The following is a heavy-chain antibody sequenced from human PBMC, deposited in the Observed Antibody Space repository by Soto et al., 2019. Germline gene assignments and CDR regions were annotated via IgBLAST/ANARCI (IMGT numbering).Heavy chain of an antibody. V-gene: IGHV1-69*12. CDR2: IVPMFGTA. D-gene: IGHD3-3*01. CDR1: GGTFGNTA. CDR3: ARDGDPGYSFWSGPLGGGRFDP. J-gene: IGHJ5*02. Sequence: QVQLVQSGAEVKEPGSSVNVSCKTSGGTFGNTAVTWVRQAPGQGLEWIGGIVPMFGTANYAQKFQGRVTITADESTSTAYMELSSLRSDDTAVYYCARDGDPGYSFWSGPLGGGRFDPWGQGTLVTASS.